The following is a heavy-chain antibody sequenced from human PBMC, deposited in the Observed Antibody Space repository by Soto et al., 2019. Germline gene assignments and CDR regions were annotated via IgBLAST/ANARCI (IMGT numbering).Heavy chain of an antibody. D-gene: IGHD3-22*01. CDR2: ISGSSDNT. CDR1: GVTFTSYA. CDR3: AKSTYDTRDYSFDF. Sequence: GGSLRLSCAASGVTFTSYAMNWVRQAPGKGLEWVSSISGSSDNTYYADSVKGRFTISRDNSKHTLYLQMSSLRAEDTAIYYCAKSTYDTRDYSFDFWGQGTLVTVSS. J-gene: IGHJ4*02. V-gene: IGHV3-23*01.